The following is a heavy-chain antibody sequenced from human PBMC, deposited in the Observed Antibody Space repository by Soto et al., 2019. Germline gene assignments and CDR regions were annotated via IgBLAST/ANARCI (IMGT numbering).Heavy chain of an antibody. D-gene: IGHD1-26*01. CDR3: AKDFTPDSRWDIDY. J-gene: IGHJ4*02. Sequence: EVQLLESGGGLVQPAGSLRLSCAASGFTFSIYTMSWFRQAPGKGLEWVSSIYGNGRSTFYSAYVKVRFTISRDNSGNTGYPQMSSLRAEDTAIYYCAKDFTPDSRWDIDYWGQGSLVTVSS. V-gene: IGHV3-23*01. CDR1: GFTFSIYT. CDR2: IYGNGRST.